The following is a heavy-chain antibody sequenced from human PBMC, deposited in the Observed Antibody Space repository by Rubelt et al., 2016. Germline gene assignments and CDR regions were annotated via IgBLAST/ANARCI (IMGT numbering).Heavy chain of an antibody. CDR2: IHAGNGNT. CDR3: ARDQDCSGGCCYYSGPSYYYYGMDG. D-gene: IGHD2-15*01. Sequence: GASVKVSCKASGYTFTSHGISWVRQAPGQRLEWMGWIHAGNGNTKYSQKFQGSVTMTRDTSTSTVYMELSSLRSEDTAGYYCARDQDCSGGCCYYSGPSYYYYGMDGWGQGTTVTVSS. V-gene: IGHV1-18*01. J-gene: IGHJ6*02. CDR1: GYTFTSHG.